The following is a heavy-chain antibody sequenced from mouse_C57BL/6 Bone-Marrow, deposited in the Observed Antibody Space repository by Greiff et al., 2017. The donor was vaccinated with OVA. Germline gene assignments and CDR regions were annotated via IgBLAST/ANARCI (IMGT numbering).Heavy chain of an antibody. J-gene: IGHJ4*01. CDR1: GFTFSDYY. D-gene: IGHD3-2*02. Sequence: EVKLVESGGGLVQPGGSLKLSCAASGFTFSDYYMYWVRQTPEKRLEWVAYISNGGGSTYYPDTVKGRFTISRDNAKNTLYLQMSRLKSEDTAMYYCARHRLLRNYAMDYWGQGTSVTVSS. CDR2: ISNGGGST. V-gene: IGHV5-12*01. CDR3: ARHRLLRNYAMDY.